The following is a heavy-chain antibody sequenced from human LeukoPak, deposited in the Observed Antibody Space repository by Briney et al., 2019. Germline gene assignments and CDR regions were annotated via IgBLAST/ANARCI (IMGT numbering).Heavy chain of an antibody. CDR1: GHSFSSDSF. Sequence: SETLSLTCGVSGHSFSSDSFWGWIRQPPGQGLEWIGSIHERGSTFYNPSLKSRVTISIDASKNQFSLNVNSVTAADTAVYYCARASRPSNSWFDPWGQGTVVTVSS. J-gene: IGHJ5*02. CDR2: IHERGST. CDR3: ARASRPSNSWFDP. V-gene: IGHV4-38-2*01. D-gene: IGHD6-6*01.